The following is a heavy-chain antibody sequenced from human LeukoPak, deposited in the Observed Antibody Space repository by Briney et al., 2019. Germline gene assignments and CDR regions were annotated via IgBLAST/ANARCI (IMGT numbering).Heavy chain of an antibody. V-gene: IGHV4-59*01. J-gene: IGHJ6*02. CDR2: ISYSGST. CDR3: ARGPMGYCSGGSCYGMDV. D-gene: IGHD2-15*01. Sequence: SETLSLTCTVSGGSISSYYWSWIRQHPGKGLEWIGYISYSGSTNYNPSLKSRVTTSVDTSKNQFSLKLSSVTAADTAVYYCARGPMGYCSGGSCYGMDVWGQGTTVTVSS. CDR1: GGSISSYY.